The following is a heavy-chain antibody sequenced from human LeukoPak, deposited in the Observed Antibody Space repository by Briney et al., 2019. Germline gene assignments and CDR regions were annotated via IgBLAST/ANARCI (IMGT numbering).Heavy chain of an antibody. D-gene: IGHD3-22*01. J-gene: IGHJ3*02. CDR3: ARQGRISMIVVLIEDAFDI. Sequence: SETLSLTCTVSAYSISSGHYWGWIRQPPGKGLEWIGSIYHSGSTFYNPSLKSRVTISVDTSKNQFSLKLSSVTAADTAVYYCARQGRISMIVVLIEDAFDIWGQGTMVTVSS. V-gene: IGHV4-38-2*02. CDR1: AYSISSGHY. CDR2: IYHSGST.